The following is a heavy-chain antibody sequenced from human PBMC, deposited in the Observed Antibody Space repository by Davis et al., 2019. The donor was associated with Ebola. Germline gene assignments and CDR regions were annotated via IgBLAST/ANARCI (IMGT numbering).Heavy chain of an antibody. CDR2: IYTGDSDT. Sequence: KVSCKDSGNSFTSHWIGWVRQMPGKGLDWMGIIYTGDSDTRYSPSFRGQVTISADKSMKTAFLQWSSLKASDSGMYYCASLRRTITGMDDGFDIWGQGTKVTVSS. D-gene: IGHD2-8*02. CDR1: GNSFTSHW. CDR3: ASLRRTITGMDDGFDI. J-gene: IGHJ3*02. V-gene: IGHV5-51*01.